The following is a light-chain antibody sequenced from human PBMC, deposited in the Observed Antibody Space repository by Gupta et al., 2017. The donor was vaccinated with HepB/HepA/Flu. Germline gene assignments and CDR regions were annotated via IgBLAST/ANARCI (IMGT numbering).Light chain of an antibody. J-gene: IGLJ1*01. CDR1: SSNVGARYD. V-gene: IGLV1-40*01. Sequence: QSVLTQPPSVSGAPGQRVTISCTGSSSNVGARYDVNWYQQLPGKAPKLLIYGNSNRPSGVPDRFSASKSGTSASLAITGLQAEDEADYYCQSYDSRLSGYVFGTGTKVTVL. CDR3: QSYDSRLSGYV. CDR2: GNS.